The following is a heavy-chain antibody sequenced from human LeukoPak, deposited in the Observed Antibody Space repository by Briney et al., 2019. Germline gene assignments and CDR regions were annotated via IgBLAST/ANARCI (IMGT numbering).Heavy chain of an antibody. CDR1: GFTFTSYA. D-gene: IGHD6-13*01. V-gene: IGHV3-23*01. CDR3: AKAQGSSRWYYFDY. CDR2: VSGSGGST. J-gene: IGHJ4*02. Sequence: GGSLRLSCAASGFTFTSYAMSWVSQAPGKGLEWVSGVSGSGGSTSYADSVKGRFTISRDNSKNTLYLQINSLRAEDTAVYYCAKAQGSSRWYYFDYWGQGTLVTVSS.